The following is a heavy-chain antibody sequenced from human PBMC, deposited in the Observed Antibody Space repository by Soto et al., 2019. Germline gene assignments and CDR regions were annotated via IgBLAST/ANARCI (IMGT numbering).Heavy chain of an antibody. CDR2: IYHSGTA. V-gene: IGHV4-59*01. J-gene: IGHJ6*02. Sequence: PSETLSLTCTVSGGSMNYYYWSWIRQPPGKGLERIGYIYHSGTAEYNPSLKSRVTLSVDTSKSQFSLMMSSVTTADTAVYYCARDRAIISAPTKEYVFEIWGQGTTVTVSS. D-gene: IGHD5-12*01. CDR1: GGSMNYYY. CDR3: ARDRAIISAPTKEYVFEI.